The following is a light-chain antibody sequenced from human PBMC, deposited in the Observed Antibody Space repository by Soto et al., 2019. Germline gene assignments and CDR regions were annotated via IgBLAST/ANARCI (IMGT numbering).Light chain of an antibody. V-gene: IGKV1-5*01. CDR2: DAS. J-gene: IGKJ1*01. Sequence: DIQLTQSPSTLSASIGDRVTITCRASQSINRWLAWYQQKPGKAPKLLIYDASSLESGVPSRFSGSGSGTDFTLTITSRQPDDFATYYCQHPRWTFGQGTKVEIK. CDR1: QSINRW. CDR3: QHPRWT.